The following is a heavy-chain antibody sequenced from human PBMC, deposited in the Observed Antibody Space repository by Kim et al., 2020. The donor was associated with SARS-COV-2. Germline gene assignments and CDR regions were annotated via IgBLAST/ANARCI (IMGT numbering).Heavy chain of an antibody. CDR1: GGSISSSSYY. V-gene: IGHV4-39*01. CDR2: IYYSGTT. Sequence: SETLSLTCTVSGGSISSSSYYWGWVRQPPGKGLEWIGSIYYSGTTYYNPSLKSPVTISVDTSKKQFSLRLSSVTAADTAVYYCAGHLRVYDVWDRYSYFDYWGEGTTATVSS. D-gene: IGHD3-3*01. J-gene: IGHJ4*02. CDR3: AGHLRVYDVWDRYSYFDY.